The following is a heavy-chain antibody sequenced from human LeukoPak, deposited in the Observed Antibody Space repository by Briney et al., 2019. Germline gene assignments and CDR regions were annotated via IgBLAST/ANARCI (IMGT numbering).Heavy chain of an antibody. CDR2: IKQVGSEK. CDR1: GFTFSRYW. CDR3: AGGLGFITDR. V-gene: IGHV3-7*01. Sequence: GGSLRLSCKASGFTFSRYWMNWVRQAPGKGLEWVAIIKQVGSEKYYVDSVKGRFTISRDNAKNSLYLQMNSLRAEDMAVYYCAGGLGFITDRWGQGTLVTVSS. J-gene: IGHJ4*02. D-gene: IGHD1-20*01.